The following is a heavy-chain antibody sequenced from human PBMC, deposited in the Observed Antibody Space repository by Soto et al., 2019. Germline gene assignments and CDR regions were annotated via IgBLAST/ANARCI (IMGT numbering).Heavy chain of an antibody. D-gene: IGHD3-3*01. V-gene: IGHV1-69*13. Sequence: SVKVSCKASGGTFSSYAISWVRQTPGQGLEWMGGIIPIFGTANYAQKFQGRVTITADESTSTAYMELSSLRSEDTAVYYCARGSRFLEWSPWYYGMDVWGQGTTVTVSS. CDR1: GGTFSSYA. J-gene: IGHJ6*02. CDR3: ARGSRFLEWSPWYYGMDV. CDR2: IIPIFGTA.